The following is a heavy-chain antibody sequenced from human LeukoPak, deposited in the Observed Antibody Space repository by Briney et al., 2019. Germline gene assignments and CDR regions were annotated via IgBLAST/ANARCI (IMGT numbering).Heavy chain of an antibody. CDR2: ISGSGEST. J-gene: IGHJ4*02. CDR1: GFTFRNHA. V-gene: IGHV3-23*01. D-gene: IGHD3-10*01. Sequence: GGSLRLSCAASGFTFRNHALQWVRQAPGKGLEWVSGISGSGESTYYADFVKGRLTISRDFYKSTLFLQINNLRVEDTAVYYCAKGWFGTVGDYWGQGTLVTVSS. CDR3: AKGWFGTVGDY.